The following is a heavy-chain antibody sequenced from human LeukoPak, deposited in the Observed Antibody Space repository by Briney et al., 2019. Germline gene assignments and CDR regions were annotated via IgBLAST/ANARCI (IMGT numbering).Heavy chain of an antibody. CDR3: ARFFSSGWYYYGMDV. J-gene: IGHJ6*02. D-gene: IGHD6-19*01. V-gene: IGHV4-34*01. Sequence: SETLSLTCTVSGGSISSYYWSWIRQPPGKGLEWIGEINHSGSTNYNPSLKSRVTISVDTSKNQFSLKLSSVTAADTAVYYCARFFSSGWYYYGMDVWGQGTTVTVSS. CDR2: INHSGST. CDR1: GGSISSYY.